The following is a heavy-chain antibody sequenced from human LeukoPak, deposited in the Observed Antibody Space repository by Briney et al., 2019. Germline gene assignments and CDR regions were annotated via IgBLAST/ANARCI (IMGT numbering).Heavy chain of an antibody. V-gene: IGHV3-23*01. J-gene: IGHJ4*02. CDR1: GFTFSTYA. D-gene: IGHD3-22*01. CDR2: ISDSDSGT. CDR3: AKDVYRDSSGYSSADY. Sequence: GGSLRLSCAASGFTFSTYAMSWVRQAPGKGLEWVSGISDSDSGTYYADSVKGRFTISRDNSKNTLYLQMNSLRAEDTAVYYCAKDVYRDSSGYSSADYWGQGTLVTVSS.